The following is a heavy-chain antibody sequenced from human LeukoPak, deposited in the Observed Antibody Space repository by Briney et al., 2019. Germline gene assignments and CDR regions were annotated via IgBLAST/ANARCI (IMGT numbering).Heavy chain of an antibody. Sequence: SETLSLTCTVSGGSISSYYWSWIRQPPGKGLEWIGYIYYSGSTNYNPSLKSRVTISVDTSKNQFSLKLSSVTAADTAVYYCARRSSGYYLLFDYWGQGTLVTVSS. J-gene: IGHJ4*02. CDR2: IYYSGST. CDR1: GGSISSYY. V-gene: IGHV4-59*08. CDR3: ARRSSGYYLLFDY. D-gene: IGHD3-22*01.